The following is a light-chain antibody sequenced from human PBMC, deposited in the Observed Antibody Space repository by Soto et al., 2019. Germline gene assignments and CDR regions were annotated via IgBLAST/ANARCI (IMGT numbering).Light chain of an antibody. V-gene: IGLV1-40*01. CDR1: SSNIGAGYD. Sequence: QSVLTQPPSVSGAPGQRVTISCTGSSSNIGAGYDVHWYQQLPGTAPKLLIYGNSNRPSGVPDRFSGSQSGTSASLALTGLQADDEADYYCQSSDSSLREGVFGRGTTVTVL. CDR2: GNS. J-gene: IGLJ2*01. CDR3: QSSDSSLREGV.